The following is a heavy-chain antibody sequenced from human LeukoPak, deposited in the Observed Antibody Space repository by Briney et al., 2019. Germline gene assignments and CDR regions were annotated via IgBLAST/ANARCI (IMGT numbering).Heavy chain of an antibody. V-gene: IGHV4-34*01. CDR2: INHSGST. Sequence: SDTLSLTCAVYGGSFSGYYWSWIRQPPGKGLEWLREINHSGSTNYNPSLKSRVTISVDTSKHQFSLKLSSVTAADTAVCYCARDPYRVIFKYGMDVLGQGTTVTV. J-gene: IGHJ6*02. D-gene: IGHD3-3*02. CDR1: GGSFSGYY. CDR3: ARDPYRVIFKYGMDV.